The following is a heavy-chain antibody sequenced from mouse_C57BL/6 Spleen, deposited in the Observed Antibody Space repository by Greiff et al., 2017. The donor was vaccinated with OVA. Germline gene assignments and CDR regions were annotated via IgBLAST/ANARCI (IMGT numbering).Heavy chain of an antibody. J-gene: IGHJ4*01. CDR2: ISYDGSN. CDR1: GYSITSGYY. Sequence: EVKLIESGPGLVKPSQSLPLTCSVTGYSITSGYYWNWIRQFPGNKLEWMGYISYDGSNNYNPSLKNRISITRDTSKNQFFLKLNSVTTEDTATYYCAREGDYAMDYWGQGTSVTVSS. CDR3: AREGDYAMDY. V-gene: IGHV3-6*01.